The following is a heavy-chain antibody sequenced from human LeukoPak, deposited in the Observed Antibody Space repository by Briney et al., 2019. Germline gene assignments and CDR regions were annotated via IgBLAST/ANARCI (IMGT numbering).Heavy chain of an antibody. V-gene: IGHV3-30-3*02. CDR1: GFTFKTYS. Sequence: GGSLRLSCAASGFTFKTYSMHWVRQAPGKGLEWVAVISYDGSKKYYADSVKGRFTISRDNSKNTLYLQMNSLRPEDTAIYYCVKSGGRNGGNWGQGTLVTVSS. CDR3: VKSGGRNGGN. CDR2: ISYDGSKK. D-gene: IGHD5-12*01. J-gene: IGHJ4*02.